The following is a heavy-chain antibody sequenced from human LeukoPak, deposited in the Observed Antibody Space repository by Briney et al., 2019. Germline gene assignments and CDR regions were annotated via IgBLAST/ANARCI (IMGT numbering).Heavy chain of an antibody. CDR1: EFRLIKYA. CDR3: ARASMATINYYYFYMDA. J-gene: IGHJ6*03. V-gene: IGHV3-30*04. D-gene: IGHD5-24*01. CDR2: ISLDGKKE. Sequence: GGSRRLSCEASEFRLIKYAMHWVRQSPGRGLKWVAVISLDGKKEFYADSVKGRFTISRDNSKNALFLQMNSLQTEDTAIYYCARASMATINYYYFYMDAWGKGTTVTVSS.